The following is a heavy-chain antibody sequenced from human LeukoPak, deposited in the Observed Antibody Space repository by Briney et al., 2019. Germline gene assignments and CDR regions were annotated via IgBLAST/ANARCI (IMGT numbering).Heavy chain of an antibody. CDR2: ISYDGSNK. CDR1: GFTFSSYA. Sequence: GGSLRLSCAASGFTFSSYAMHWVRQAPGKGLEWVAVISYDGSNKYYADSVKGRFTISRDNFKNTLYLQMNSLRDEDTAVYYCARRRQSGHGFDYWGQGTLVTVSS. J-gene: IGHJ4*02. CDR3: ARRRQSGHGFDY. D-gene: IGHD5-12*01. V-gene: IGHV3-30-3*01.